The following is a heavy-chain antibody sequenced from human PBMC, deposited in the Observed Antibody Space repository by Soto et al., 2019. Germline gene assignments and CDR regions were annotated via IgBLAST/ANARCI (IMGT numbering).Heavy chain of an antibody. J-gene: IGHJ3*01. CDR1: GGSISSYY. CDR2: IYYSGST. V-gene: IGHV4-59*12. CDR3: ARSKRHSSRWYFGVLDL. Sequence: SETLSLTCTVSGGSISSYYWSWIRQPPGKGLEWIGYIYYSGSTNYNPSLKSRVTISVDTSKNQFSLKLSSVTAADTAVYYCARSKRHSSRWYFGVLDLSGQGSFVIVSS. D-gene: IGHD6-19*01.